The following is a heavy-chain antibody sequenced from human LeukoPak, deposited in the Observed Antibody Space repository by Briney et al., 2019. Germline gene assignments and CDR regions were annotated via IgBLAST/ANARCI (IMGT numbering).Heavy chain of an antibody. V-gene: IGHV4-39*07. CDR3: ARDPYSSSGYFDY. Sequence: SETLSLTCTVSGGSINSGTFYWGWIRQPPGKGLEWIGSMYYDGSSYYNPSLKSRVTTSVDTSKNQFSLKLSSVTAADTAVYYCARDPYSSSGYFDYWGQGTLVTVSS. J-gene: IGHJ4*02. D-gene: IGHD6-6*01. CDR2: MYYDGSS. CDR1: GGSINSGTFY.